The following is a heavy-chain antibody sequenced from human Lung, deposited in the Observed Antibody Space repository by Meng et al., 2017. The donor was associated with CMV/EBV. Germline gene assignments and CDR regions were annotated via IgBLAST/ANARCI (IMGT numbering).Heavy chain of an antibody. CDR2: FYYSGST. J-gene: IGHJ4*02. D-gene: IGHD3-10*01. Sequence: ISSSSYHWGWIRQPPGKGLEWIGSFYYSGSTYYNPSLKSRVTMSVDTSKNQFSLKLSSVTAADTAVYYCARDQSYFGSGNLGGDFDYWGQGTLVTVSS. CDR3: ARDQSYFGSGNLGGDFDY. V-gene: IGHV4-39*07. CDR1: ISSSSYH.